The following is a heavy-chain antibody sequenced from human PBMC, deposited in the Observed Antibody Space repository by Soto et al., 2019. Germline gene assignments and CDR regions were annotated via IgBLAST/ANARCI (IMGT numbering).Heavy chain of an antibody. CDR1: GFTFSSYA. D-gene: IGHD2-21*02. CDR2: ISYDGSNK. V-gene: IGHV3-30-3*01. Sequence: QVQLVESGGGVVQPGRSLRLSCAASGFTFSSYAMHWVRQAPGKGLEWVAVISYDGSNKYYADSVKGRFTISRDNSKNVLYLQMNSLRAEDTAVYYCARDLHIVVVTAILDYWGQGTLVTVSS. CDR3: ARDLHIVVVTAILDY. J-gene: IGHJ4*02.